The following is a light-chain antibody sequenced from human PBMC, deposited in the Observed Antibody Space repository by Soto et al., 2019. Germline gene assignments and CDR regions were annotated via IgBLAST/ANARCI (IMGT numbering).Light chain of an antibody. J-gene: IGKJ1*01. CDR1: QSVSSSY. CDR2: AAS. V-gene: IGKV3-20*01. Sequence: EIVLTQSPGTLSLSPGERATLSCRVSQSVSSSYLAWYQHKPGQAPRLLIYAASSRATGIPDRFSGSGSGTDFTLTISRLEPEDFAVYYCQQYGSSPQTFGQGTKVEIK. CDR3: QQYGSSPQT.